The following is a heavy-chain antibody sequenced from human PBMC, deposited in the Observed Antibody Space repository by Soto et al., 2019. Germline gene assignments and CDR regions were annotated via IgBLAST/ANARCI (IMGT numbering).Heavy chain of an antibody. CDR1: GYTFTSYD. CDR2: MNPNSGDT. V-gene: IGHV1-8*01. CDR3: ARGLYCSGGSCYPASLLDYCYMDV. D-gene: IGHD2-15*01. Sequence: QVQLVQSGAEVKKPGASVKVSCKASGYTFTSYDINWVRQAPGQGLEWMGWMNPNSGDTGYAQKCQGRVTMTRSTSVSTAYMDLSSLRSDDTAVYYCARGLYCSGGSCYPASLLDYCYMDVWGKGTTVTVYS. J-gene: IGHJ6*03.